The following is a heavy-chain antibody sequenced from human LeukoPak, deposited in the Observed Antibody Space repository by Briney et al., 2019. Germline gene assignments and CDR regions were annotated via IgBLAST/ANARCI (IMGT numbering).Heavy chain of an antibody. V-gene: IGHV1-3*01. CDR3: ASGQYSSGWYLGNYYYGMDV. J-gene: IGHJ6*04. CDR2: INAGSGNT. CDR1: GYTFSSYA. Sequence: ASVKVSCKASGYTFSSYAMHWVRQAPGQRLEWMGWINAGSGNTKYSLKFQGRVTITRDTSAGTAYMELSSLRSEDTAVYYCASGQYSSGWYLGNYYYGMDVWGKGTTVTVSS. D-gene: IGHD6-19*01.